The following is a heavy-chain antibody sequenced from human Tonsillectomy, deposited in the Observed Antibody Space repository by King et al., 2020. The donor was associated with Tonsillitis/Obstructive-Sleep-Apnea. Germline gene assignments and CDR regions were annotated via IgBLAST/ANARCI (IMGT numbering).Heavy chain of an antibody. CDR1: GGSISSYY. Sequence: LQLQESGPGLVKPSETLSLTCTVSGGSISSYYWSWIRQPPGKGLEWIGYIYDSGSANYNPSLKSRVTISVDRPKNQFSLKLSTVTAADTAVYYCARDMVLAAGGDAFDIWGQGTMVTVSS. CDR3: ARDMVLAAGGDAFDI. J-gene: IGHJ3*02. D-gene: IGHD2-15*01. V-gene: IGHV4-59*01. CDR2: IYDSGSA.